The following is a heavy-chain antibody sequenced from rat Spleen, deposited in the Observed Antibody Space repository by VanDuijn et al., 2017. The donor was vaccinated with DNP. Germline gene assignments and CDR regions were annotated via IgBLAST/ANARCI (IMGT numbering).Heavy chain of an antibody. Sequence: EVQLVESGGGLVQPGRSLKLSCAVSGFTFSDYNMAWVRQAPKKGLEWVATISYDGSSTYYRDSVKGRFTISRDNAKSSLYLQMNSLRSEDTATYYCTRGANWEGNWFAYWGQGTLVTVSS. CDR1: GFTFSDYN. J-gene: IGHJ3*01. CDR2: ISYDGSST. CDR3: TRGANWEGNWFAY. D-gene: IGHD5-1*01. V-gene: IGHV5-7*01.